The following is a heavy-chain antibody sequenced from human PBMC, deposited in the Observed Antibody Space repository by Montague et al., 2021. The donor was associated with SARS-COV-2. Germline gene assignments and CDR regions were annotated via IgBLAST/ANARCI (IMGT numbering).Heavy chain of an antibody. CDR2: IYTSRST. J-gene: IGHJ3*02. CDR1: GGSISSYN. Sequence: SETLSLTCTVSGGSISSYNWSWIRQPAGKGLEWIGRIYTSRSTNYNPSLKSRVTMSVDTSKNQFSLKLSSVTAADTAVYYCARFGRYFDWSTNGGAFDIWGQGTMVTVSS. V-gene: IGHV4-4*07. CDR3: ARFGRYFDWSTNGGAFDI. D-gene: IGHD3-9*01.